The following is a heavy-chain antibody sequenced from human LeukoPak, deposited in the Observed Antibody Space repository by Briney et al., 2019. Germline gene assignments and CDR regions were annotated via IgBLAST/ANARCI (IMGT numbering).Heavy chain of an antibody. J-gene: IGHJ4*02. CDR3: AKAYGSGSYYHFDY. V-gene: IGHV3-7*03. D-gene: IGHD3-10*01. CDR1: GFTFSSYW. Sequence: GGSLRLSCAASGFTFSSYWMSWVRQAPGKGLEWVANIKQDGSEKYYVDSVKGRFTISRDNAKNSLYLQMNSLRAEDTTVYYCAKAYGSGSYYHFDYWGQGTLVTVSS. CDR2: IKQDGSEK.